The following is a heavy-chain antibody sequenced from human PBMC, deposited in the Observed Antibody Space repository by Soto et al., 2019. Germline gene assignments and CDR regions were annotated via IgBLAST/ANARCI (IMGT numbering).Heavy chain of an antibody. V-gene: IGHV1-8*01. CDR3: ARVPYSYYYMDV. CDR1: GYTFTSYD. Sequence: QVQLVQSGAEVTKPGASVKVSCKASGYTFTSYDINWVRQATGQGLEWMGWMNPNSGNTGYARNFQGRVTMTRNTSISTAYMELSILRSEATAVYYCARVPYSYYYMDVWGKGTTVTVSS. J-gene: IGHJ6*03. CDR2: MNPNSGNT.